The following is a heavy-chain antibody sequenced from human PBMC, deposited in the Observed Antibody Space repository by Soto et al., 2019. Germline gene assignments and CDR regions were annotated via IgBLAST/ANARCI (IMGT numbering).Heavy chain of an antibody. D-gene: IGHD6-19*01. V-gene: IGHV2-5*02. Sequence: QITLKESGPTLVKPTQTLTLTCTFSGFSLSTTRVAVGWIRQPPGKALEWLALIYWDDDKRYSPCLKSRLTMPKETSTNQVGLTMITMDPVDTATYYCATSVVAGLGYDFEDWGQGTLVTVSS. J-gene: IGHJ4*02. CDR1: GFSLSTTRVA. CDR2: IYWDDDK. CDR3: ATSVVAGLGYDFED.